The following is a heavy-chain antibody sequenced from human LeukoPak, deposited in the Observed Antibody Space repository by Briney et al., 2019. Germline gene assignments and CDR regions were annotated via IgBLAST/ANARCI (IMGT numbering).Heavy chain of an antibody. Sequence: GGSLRLSCAASGFTFSSYAMSWVRQAPGKGLEWVSAISGSGGSTYYADSVKGRFTISRDNSKNTLYLQMNSLRAEDTAVYYCAKDVVDYYDSSGYYAFDIWGQGTMVTVSS. CDR3: AKDVVDYYDSSGYYAFDI. V-gene: IGHV3-23*01. CDR2: ISGSGGST. J-gene: IGHJ3*02. D-gene: IGHD3-22*01. CDR1: GFTFSSYA.